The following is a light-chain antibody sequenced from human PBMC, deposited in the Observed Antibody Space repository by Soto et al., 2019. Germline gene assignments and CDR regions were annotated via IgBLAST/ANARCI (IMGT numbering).Light chain of an antibody. CDR3: QQYRSWPRT. CDR2: GAS. Sequence: EIVLTQSPATLSVSPGERVTISCRASQSVDINLAWYQQKPGQAPRLLIYGASTRVTDVSGTFSGRGSGTAFTLTISSVRPEDFAVYYCQQYRSWPRTFGEGTKVEIK. J-gene: IGKJ4*02. CDR1: QSVDIN. V-gene: IGKV3-15*01.